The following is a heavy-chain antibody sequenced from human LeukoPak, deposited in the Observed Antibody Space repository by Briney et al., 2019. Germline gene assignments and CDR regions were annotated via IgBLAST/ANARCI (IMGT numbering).Heavy chain of an antibody. D-gene: IGHD2-2*01. Sequence: GGSLRLSCAASGFTFSNAWMSWVRQAPGKGLEWVGRIKSKTDGGTKDYAAPVKGRFTISRDDSKNTLYLQMNSLKTEDTAVYYCTTDFLGCSSTSCRYYFDYWGQGTLVTVSS. CDR2: IKSKTDGGTK. CDR1: GFTFSNAW. CDR3: TTDFLGCSSTSCRYYFDY. V-gene: IGHV3-15*01. J-gene: IGHJ4*02.